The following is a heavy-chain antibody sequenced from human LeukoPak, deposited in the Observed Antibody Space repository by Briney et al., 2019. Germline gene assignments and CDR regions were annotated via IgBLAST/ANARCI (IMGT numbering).Heavy chain of an antibody. J-gene: IGHJ4*02. CDR2: ISWDGGST. Sequence: GGSLRLSCAASGFTFDEYAMYWVRQVMGKGLEWVSLISWDGGSTYYADSVKGRFTISRDNTRNSLYLQMNRLRADDTALYYCVKGAGSALYYFDYWGQGTLVTVSS. CDR3: VKGAGSALYYFDY. CDR1: GFTFDEYA. V-gene: IGHV3-43D*03. D-gene: IGHD2-15*01.